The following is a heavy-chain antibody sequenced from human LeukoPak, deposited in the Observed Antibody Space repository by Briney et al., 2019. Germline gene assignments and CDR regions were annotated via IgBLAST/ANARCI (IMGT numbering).Heavy chain of an antibody. J-gene: IGHJ4*02. D-gene: IGHD3-9*01. CDR2: IIPIFGTA. Sequence: ASVKVPCKASGGTFSSYAISWVRQAPGQGLEWMGGIIPIFGTANYAQKFQGRVTITADESTSTAYMELSSLRSEDTAVYYCARGGDILTEGGGYDYWGQGTLVTVSS. V-gene: IGHV1-69*13. CDR1: GGTFSSYA. CDR3: ARGGDILTEGGGYDY.